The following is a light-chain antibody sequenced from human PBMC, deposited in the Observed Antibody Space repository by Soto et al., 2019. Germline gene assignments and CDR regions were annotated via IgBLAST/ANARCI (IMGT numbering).Light chain of an antibody. CDR2: EEN. Sequence: NFMLTQPHSVSGSPGKTVTISCTRSSGSIASNSVHWYRQRPGSAPIIVIYEENQRVSGVPDRISGSIDISSNSASLTISGLRTEDEADYYCQSSDNSNHVVFGGGTKVTVL. J-gene: IGLJ2*01. V-gene: IGLV6-57*04. CDR3: QSSDNSNHVV. CDR1: SGSIASNS.